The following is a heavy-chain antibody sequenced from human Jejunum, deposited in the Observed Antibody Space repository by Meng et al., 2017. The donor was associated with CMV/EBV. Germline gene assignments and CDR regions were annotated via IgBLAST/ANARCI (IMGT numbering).Heavy chain of an antibody. V-gene: IGHV3-21*01. D-gene: IGHD4-23*01. J-gene: IGHJ4*02. CDR3: ARVVKGGNYLEY. CDR1: GVTFDTYG. Sequence: TSGVTFDTYGMGWVRQAPGKGLEWVSSISISSYTYYADSVKGRFTISRDNAKNSLYLQMNSLRAEDTAVYYCARVVKGGNYLEYWGQGTRVTVSS. CDR2: ISISSYT.